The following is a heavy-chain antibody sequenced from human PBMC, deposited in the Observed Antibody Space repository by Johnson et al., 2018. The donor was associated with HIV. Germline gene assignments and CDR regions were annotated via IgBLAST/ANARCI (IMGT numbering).Heavy chain of an antibody. CDR2: INWNGGST. J-gene: IGHJ3*02. V-gene: IGHV3-20*04. CDR3: ARDAHMVRGVGDAFDI. CDR1: GFTFDDYG. D-gene: IGHD3-10*01. Sequence: VQLVESGGGVVRPGGSLRLSCAASGFTFDDYGMSWVRQAPGKGLEWVSGINWNGGSTGYADSVKGRFTIARDNAKNSLYLQMTSLRAEATALYYCARDAHMVRGVGDAFDIWGQGTMVTVSS.